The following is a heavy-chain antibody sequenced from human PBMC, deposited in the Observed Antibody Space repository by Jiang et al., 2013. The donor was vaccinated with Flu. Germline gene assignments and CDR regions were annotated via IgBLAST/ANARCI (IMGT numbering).Heavy chain of an antibody. J-gene: IGHJ6*02. CDR1: GYTFTGYY. Sequence: SVKVSCKASGYTFTGYYMHWVRQAPGQGLEWMGWINPNSGGTNYAQKFQGWVTMTRDTSISTAYMELSRLRSDDTAVYYCARDRVIAAAAPYGMDVWGQGTTVTVSS. CDR3: ARDRVIAAAAPYGMDV. CDR2: INPNSGGT. V-gene: IGHV1-2*04. D-gene: IGHD6-13*01.